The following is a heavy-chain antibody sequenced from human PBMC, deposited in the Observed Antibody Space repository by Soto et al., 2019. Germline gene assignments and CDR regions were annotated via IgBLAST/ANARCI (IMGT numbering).Heavy chain of an antibody. D-gene: IGHD3-3*01. CDR2: INSDGSST. CDR1: GFTFSSYW. Sequence: GGSLRLSCAASGFTFSSYWMHWVRQAPGKGLVWVSRINSDGSSTSYADSVKGRFTISRDNAKNTLYLQMNSLRAEDTAVYYCARVIYHDFWSGYGTPHGMDVWGQGTTVTVSS. J-gene: IGHJ6*02. V-gene: IGHV3-74*01. CDR3: ARVIYHDFWSGYGTPHGMDV.